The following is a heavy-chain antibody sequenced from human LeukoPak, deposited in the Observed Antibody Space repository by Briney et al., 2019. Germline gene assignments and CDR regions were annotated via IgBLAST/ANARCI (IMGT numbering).Heavy chain of an antibody. CDR2: ISAYNGNT. CDR3: ARDGSPLWFGELSWFDP. D-gene: IGHD3-10*01. J-gene: IGHJ5*02. Sequence: ASVKVSCKASGYTFTSYGISWVRQAPGQGLEWMGWISAYNGNTNYAQKLQGRVTMTTDTSTSTAYMELRSLRSDDTAVYYYARDGSPLWFGELSWFDPWGQGTLVTVSS. CDR1: GYTFTSYG. V-gene: IGHV1-18*01.